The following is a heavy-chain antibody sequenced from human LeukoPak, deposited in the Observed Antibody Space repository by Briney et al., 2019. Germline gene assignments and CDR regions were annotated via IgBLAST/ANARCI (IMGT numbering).Heavy chain of an antibody. Sequence: PGGSLRLSCAVSGLRFSNYWMTWVRQAPGKGLEWVANIKHDGSGPSYLDSVKGRFTISRDNARNLLSLQMSSLRAEDTAVYYCARAREITVSGTDYFDYWGQGTLVTVSS. J-gene: IGHJ4*02. CDR1: GLRFSNYW. V-gene: IGHV3-7*01. D-gene: IGHD6-19*01. CDR2: IKHDGSGP. CDR3: ARAREITVSGTDYFDY.